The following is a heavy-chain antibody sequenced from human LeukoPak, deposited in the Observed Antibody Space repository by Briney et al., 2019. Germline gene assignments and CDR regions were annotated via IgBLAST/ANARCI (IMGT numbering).Heavy chain of an antibody. CDR1: GGSFSGYY. CDR3: ARGGRSGATKT. CDR2: INHSGST. D-gene: IGHD1-26*01. Sequence: SETLSLTCAVYGGSFSGYYRSWIRQPPGKGLEWIGEINHSGSTNYNPSLKSRVTISVDTSKNQFSLKLSSVTAADTAVYYCARGGRSGATKTWGQGTLVTVSS. V-gene: IGHV4-34*01. J-gene: IGHJ5*02.